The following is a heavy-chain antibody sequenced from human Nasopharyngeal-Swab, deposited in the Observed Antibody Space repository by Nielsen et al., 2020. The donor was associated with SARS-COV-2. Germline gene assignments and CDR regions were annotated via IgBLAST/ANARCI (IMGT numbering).Heavy chain of an antibody. D-gene: IGHD3-22*01. CDR3: ARDPRTIVEDTGDN. J-gene: IGHJ4*02. Sequence: GESLKISCAVSGLTVSSTYMSWVRQAPGKGLEWVSVTEIGGTTHYADSVKGRFSISRDSSTNTLYLQMNNVRAEDTAVYYCARDPRTIVEDTGDNWGQGTLVTVSS. CDR1: GLTVSSTY. CDR2: TEIGGTT. V-gene: IGHV3-53*01.